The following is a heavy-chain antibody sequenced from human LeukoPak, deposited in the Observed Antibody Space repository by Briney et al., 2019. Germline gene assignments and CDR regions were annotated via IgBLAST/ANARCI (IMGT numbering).Heavy chain of an antibody. CDR1: GFTFSSYW. CDR3: AKDGIYSNAGFDYYYMDV. Sequence: GGSLRLSCAASGFTFSSYWMHWVRQAPGKGLVWVSRINTDGSSTSYADSVKGRFTISRDNSKNTLYLQMNSLRAEDTAVYYCAKDGIYSNAGFDYYYMDVWGKGTTVTVSS. V-gene: IGHV3-74*01. J-gene: IGHJ6*03. CDR2: INTDGSST. D-gene: IGHD4-11*01.